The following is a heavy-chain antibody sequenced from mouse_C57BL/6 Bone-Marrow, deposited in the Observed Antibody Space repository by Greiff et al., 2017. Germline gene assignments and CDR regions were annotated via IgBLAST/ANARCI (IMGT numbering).Heavy chain of an antibody. J-gene: IGHJ2*01. Sequence: VQLQQSGAELARPGASVKMSCKASGYTFTSYTMHWVKQRPGQGLEWIGYINPSSGYTKYNQKFKDKATLTADKSSSTAYMQLSSLTSEDSAVYYCARWGYYVSSTVLDYWGQGTTLTVSS. V-gene: IGHV1-4*01. CDR3: ARWGYYVSSTVLDY. CDR1: GYTFTSYT. CDR2: INPSSGYT. D-gene: IGHD1-1*01.